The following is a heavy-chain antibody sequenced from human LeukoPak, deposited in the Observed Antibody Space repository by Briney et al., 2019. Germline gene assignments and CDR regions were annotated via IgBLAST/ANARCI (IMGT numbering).Heavy chain of an antibody. Sequence: PGGSLRLSCAASGFSFSSYAMSWVRQAPGKGLEWVSLISASGSTYYADSVKGRFTISRDNTKNTLSLQMNSLRAEDAAVYYCAKRGEGYCSGSSCYNPPNIDYWGQGTLVIVSS. V-gene: IGHV3-23*01. J-gene: IGHJ4*02. D-gene: IGHD2-15*01. CDR2: ISASGST. CDR3: AKRGEGYCSGSSCYNPPNIDY. CDR1: GFSFSSYA.